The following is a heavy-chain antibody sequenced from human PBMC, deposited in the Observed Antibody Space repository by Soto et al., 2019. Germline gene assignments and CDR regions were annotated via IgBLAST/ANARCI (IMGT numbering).Heavy chain of an antibody. CDR3: ARVSQGLFDP. Sequence: SETLSLTCAIYGGSFSNYYWNWIRQPPGKGLEWMGKINHNGSTNYSPSLKSRLTISVDTSKNQFSLKLSSVTAADTAVYYCARVSQGLFDPWGQRTLVTVSS. CDR2: INHNGST. J-gene: IGHJ5*02. CDR1: GGSFSNYY. V-gene: IGHV4-34*01.